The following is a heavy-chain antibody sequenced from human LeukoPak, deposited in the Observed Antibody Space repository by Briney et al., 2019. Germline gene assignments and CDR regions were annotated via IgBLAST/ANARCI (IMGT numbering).Heavy chain of an antibody. V-gene: IGHV1-69*13. J-gene: IGHJ3*02. Sequence: GASVKVSCKASGGTFSSYAISWVRQAPGQGLEWMGGIIPIFGTANYAQKFQGRVTITADESTSTAYMELSSLRSEDTAVYYCARGTALGSAFDIWGQGTMVTVSS. CDR3: ARGTALGSAFDI. D-gene: IGHD3-10*01. CDR2: IIPIFGTA. CDR1: GGTFSSYA.